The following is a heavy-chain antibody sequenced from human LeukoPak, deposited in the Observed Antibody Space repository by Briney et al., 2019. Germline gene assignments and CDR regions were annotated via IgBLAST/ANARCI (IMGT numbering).Heavy chain of an antibody. CDR3: ARVNIFYYYYLDV. CDR2: TYHSEGT. Sequence: QTSPTLSLTCTLSGYSISSGYYWAWIRQPPGKGLEWIGRTYHSEGTYSNPSLKSRVTISVGTSKNQCSLKLNSVSAVDTGVYYCARVNIFYYYYLDVWGKRTTVTVSS. V-gene: IGHV4-38-2*02. CDR1: GYSISSGYY. J-gene: IGHJ6*03.